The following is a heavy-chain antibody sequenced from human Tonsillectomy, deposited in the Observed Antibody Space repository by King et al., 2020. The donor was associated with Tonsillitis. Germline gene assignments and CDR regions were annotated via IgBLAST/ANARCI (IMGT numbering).Heavy chain of an antibody. Sequence: VQLVESGGGLVQPGGSLRLSCAASGFTFSSFAMNWVRQAPGKGLEWVSTISGIGGSTYYADPVKGRFIMSRDNSKNTLYLQMDSLRAEDTAVHYCAKGGSGWYGGLDYWGQGTLVTVSS. CDR2: ISGIGGST. D-gene: IGHD6-19*01. V-gene: IGHV3-23*04. J-gene: IGHJ4*02. CDR3: AKGGSGWYGGLDY. CDR1: GFTFSSFA.